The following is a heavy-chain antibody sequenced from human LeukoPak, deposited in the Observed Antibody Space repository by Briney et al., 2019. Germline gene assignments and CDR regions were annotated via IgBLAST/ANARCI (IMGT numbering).Heavy chain of an antibody. Sequence: SQTLSLTCAISGDSVSSNSAVWNWIRQSPSRGLEWLGRTYYMSKWYNDYAVSVKSRIAINPDTSKNQFSLQLNSVTPEDTAVYYCARVRYNWNDGPYYFYYMDVWGKGTTVTVSS. D-gene: IGHD1-20*01. CDR2: TYYMSKWYN. J-gene: IGHJ6*03. CDR1: GDSVSSNSAV. CDR3: ARVRYNWNDGPYYFYYMDV. V-gene: IGHV6-1*01.